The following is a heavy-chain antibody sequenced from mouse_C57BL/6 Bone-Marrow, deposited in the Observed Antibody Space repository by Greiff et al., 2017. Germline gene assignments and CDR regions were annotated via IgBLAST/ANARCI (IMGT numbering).Heavy chain of an antibody. Sequence: EVQLQQSGAELVRPGASVKLSCTASGFNIKDDYMHWVKQRPEQGLEWIGWIDPENGDTEYASKFQGKATITADTSSNTAYLQLSSRTSEDTAVYYCTIYYDYDPWLAYWGQGTLVTVSA. CDR3: TIYYDYDPWLAY. D-gene: IGHD2-4*01. CDR2: IDPENGDT. CDR1: GFNIKDDY. J-gene: IGHJ3*01. V-gene: IGHV14-4*01.